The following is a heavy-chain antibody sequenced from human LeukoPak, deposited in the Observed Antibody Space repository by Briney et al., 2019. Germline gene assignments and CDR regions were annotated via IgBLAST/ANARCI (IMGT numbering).Heavy chain of an antibody. V-gene: IGHV4-34*01. CDR1: GGSFSGYY. J-gene: IGHJ5*02. CDR3: ASITMVRGKLFDH. D-gene: IGHD3-10*01. Sequence: SETLSLTCAVYGGSFSGYYWSWIRQPPGKGLEWIGEINHSGSTSYNPSLKSRVTISVDTSKNQFSLKLSSVTAADTAVYYCASITMVRGKLFDHWGQGTLVTVSS. CDR2: INHSGST.